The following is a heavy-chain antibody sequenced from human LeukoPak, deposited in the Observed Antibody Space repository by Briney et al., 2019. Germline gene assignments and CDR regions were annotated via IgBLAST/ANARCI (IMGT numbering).Heavy chain of an antibody. CDR1: GGSVSSGSYY. V-gene: IGHV4-61*01. J-gene: IGHJ4*02. Sequence: SETLSLTCTVSGGSVSSGSYYWSWIRQPPGKGLEWIGYIYYSGSTNYNPSLKSRVTISVDTSKNQFSLKLSSVTAADTAVYYCASSFNPVLGAANFDYWGQGTLVTVS. CDR2: IYYSGST. CDR3: ASSFNPVLGAANFDY. D-gene: IGHD2-15*01.